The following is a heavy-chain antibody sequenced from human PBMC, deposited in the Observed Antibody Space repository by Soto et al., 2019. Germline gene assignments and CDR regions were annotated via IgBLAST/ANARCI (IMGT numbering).Heavy chain of an antibody. Sequence: QITVRGSGPTLVKPTQTLTLTCSLSGISLSTSGVGVGWIRQPPGKALEWLALIYWNDDKHYSPSLKSRVTITKDTSKNQEVLTMTNMDPADTATYYCARGLAALPVFAFDIWGQGTMVTVSS. J-gene: IGHJ3*02. CDR3: ARGLAALPVFAFDI. V-gene: IGHV2-5*01. CDR2: IYWNDDK. D-gene: IGHD6-6*01. CDR1: GISLSTSGVG.